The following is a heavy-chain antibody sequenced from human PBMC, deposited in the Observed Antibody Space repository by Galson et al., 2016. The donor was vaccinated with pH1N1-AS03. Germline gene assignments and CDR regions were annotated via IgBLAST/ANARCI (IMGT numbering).Heavy chain of an antibody. V-gene: IGHV1-8*01. Sequence: SVKVSCKASGYTFTTYDINWVRQAAGQGLEWMGWMTPNNGNTGYAQRFQGRVTMTRNTPISTAYMELSGLQSEDTAVYYCARSFLGETDDWGQGTLVIVSS. D-gene: IGHD3-16*01. CDR3: ARSFLGETDD. CDR2: MTPNNGNT. CDR1: GYTFTTYD. J-gene: IGHJ4*02.